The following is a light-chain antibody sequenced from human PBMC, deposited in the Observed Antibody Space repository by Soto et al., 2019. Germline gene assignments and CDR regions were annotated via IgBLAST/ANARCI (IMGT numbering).Light chain of an antibody. CDR1: QDIITW. CDR3: KTTDSFQIT. Sequence: DIQSTPSPSTLSGSVGDRVTITCRASQDIITWLAWYQQKPGKDPNLLIYTASNLQSGVPSRFSGSGSGTHFTLNLRRMKPEDFGTYYCKTTDSFQITVGKGTRRETK. CDR2: TAS. J-gene: IGKJ5*01. V-gene: IGKV1-12*01.